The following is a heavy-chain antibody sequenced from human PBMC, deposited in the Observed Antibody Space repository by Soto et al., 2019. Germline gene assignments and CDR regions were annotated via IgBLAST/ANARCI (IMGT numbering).Heavy chain of an antibody. CDR1: GGSISSYY. J-gene: IGHJ4*02. V-gene: IGHV4-59*01. CDR3: ARYLGLRPHCDY. Sequence: QVQLQESGPGLVKPSETLSLTCTVSGGSISSYYWSWIRQPPGKGLEWIGYIYYSGSTNYNPSLMSRVTISVDTSKNHFSLKLSSVTAADTAVYYCARYLGLRPHCDYWGQGTLVTVSS. D-gene: IGHD3-16*01. CDR2: IYYSGST.